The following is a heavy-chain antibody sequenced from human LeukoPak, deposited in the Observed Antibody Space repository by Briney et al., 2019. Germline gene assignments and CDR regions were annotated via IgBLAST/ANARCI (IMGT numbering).Heavy chain of an antibody. CDR2: IYTGGYT. V-gene: IGHV4-4*07. D-gene: IGHD3-3*01. CDR1: GGSISTYY. J-gene: IGHJ5*02. Sequence: SETQSLTCTVSGGSISTYYWNWLRQPAGKGLEWIGRIYTGGYTNYNPSVKSRVTMSVDTSKNQFSLKLSSVTAADTAVYYCARVDHYDFWVFPWGQGTLVTVSS. CDR3: ARVDHYDFWVFP.